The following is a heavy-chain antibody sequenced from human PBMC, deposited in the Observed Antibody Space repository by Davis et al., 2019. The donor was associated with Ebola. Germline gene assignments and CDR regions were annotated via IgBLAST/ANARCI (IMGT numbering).Heavy chain of an antibody. CDR2: INHSGST. CDR1: GGSFSGYY. D-gene: IGHD2-15*01. CDR3: ARHSSELDY. V-gene: IGHV4-34*01. J-gene: IGHJ4*02. Sequence: SETLSLTCAVYGGSFSGYYWSWIRQPPGKGLEWIGEINHSGSTNYNPSLKSRVTISVDTSKNQFSLKLSSVTAADTAVYYCARHSSELDYWGQGTLVTVSS.